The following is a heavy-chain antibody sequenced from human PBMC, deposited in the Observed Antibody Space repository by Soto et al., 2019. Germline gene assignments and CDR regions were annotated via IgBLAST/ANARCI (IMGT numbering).Heavy chain of an antibody. D-gene: IGHD6-6*01. J-gene: IGHJ1*01. Sequence: QITLKESGPTLVKPTQTLTLTCTFSGFSLSTSGVGVGWIRQPPGKALEWLALIYWDDDKRYSPSLKSRLTNTKDPSKNQVVLKMTNQDPVDTAPYYCAHSSSIAALGPWLPSAEYFQHWGQGTLVTVSS. CDR1: GFSLSTSGVG. CDR3: AHSSSIAALGPWLPSAEYFQH. V-gene: IGHV2-5*02. CDR2: IYWDDDK.